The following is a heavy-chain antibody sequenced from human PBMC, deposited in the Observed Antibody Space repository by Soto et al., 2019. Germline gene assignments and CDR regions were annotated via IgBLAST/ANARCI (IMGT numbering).Heavy chain of an antibody. CDR1: GDSVSRNSVA. J-gene: IGHJ5*02. V-gene: IGHV6-1*01. D-gene: IGHD2-15*01. CDR3: ARDYCSSGTCYYGEWFDP. CDR2: TYYRSTWYN. Sequence: SQTLSLTCAISGDSVSRNSVAWDWIRRSPSRGLEWLGRTYYRSTWYNDYAVSVKSRITINPDTSKNQFSLHLNSVTPEDTAVYYCARDYCSSGTCYYGEWFDPWGQGTLVPVSS.